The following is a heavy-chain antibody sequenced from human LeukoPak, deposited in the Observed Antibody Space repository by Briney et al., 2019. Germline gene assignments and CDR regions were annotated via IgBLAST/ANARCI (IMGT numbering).Heavy chain of an antibody. D-gene: IGHD3-16*01. V-gene: IGHV3-53*01. J-gene: IGHJ6*02. CDR3: ARSLGYYYGMDV. CDR2: IFSGDRT. CDR1: GLTLTSNY. Sequence: RRSLRLSCAAAGLTLTSNYTSWVRQAPEKGLEWDSVIFSGDRTFYADSVRGRFTISRDNSKNRMYLQMDSLRAEDTAVYYCARSLGYYYGMDVWGQGTTVTVSS.